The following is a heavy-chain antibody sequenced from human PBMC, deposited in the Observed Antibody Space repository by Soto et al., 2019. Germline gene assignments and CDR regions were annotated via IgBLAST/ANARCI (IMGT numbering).Heavy chain of an antibody. D-gene: IGHD3-22*01. CDR1: GFTFRRYW. CDR3: ARGGDSGYYLLPFDY. Sequence: EVQVVESGGGLVQPGGSLRLSCVASGFTFRRYWMHWVRQAPGKGLVWVSRIDSDGTTTQYEDSVRGRFTISSDNAKNTLFLQMNSLRAEDTAVYYGARGGDSGYYLLPFDYWGQGPLVTVSS. J-gene: IGHJ4*02. CDR2: IDSDGTTT. V-gene: IGHV3-74*03.